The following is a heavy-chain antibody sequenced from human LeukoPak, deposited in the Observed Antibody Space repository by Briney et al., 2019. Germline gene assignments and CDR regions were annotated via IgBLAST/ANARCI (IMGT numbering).Heavy chain of an antibody. CDR1: GYTLTELS. CDR3: ATEEGGSNWYDFDY. CDR2: FHPEDGET. V-gene: IGHV1-24*01. Sequence: ASVKVSCEVSGYTLTELSMHWVRQAPGKGLEWMGGFHPEDGETIYAQEFQGRVTLTEDTSTDTAYMELSSLRSEDTAVYYCATEEGGSNWYDFDYWGQGTLVTVSS. J-gene: IGHJ4*02. D-gene: IGHD1-20*01.